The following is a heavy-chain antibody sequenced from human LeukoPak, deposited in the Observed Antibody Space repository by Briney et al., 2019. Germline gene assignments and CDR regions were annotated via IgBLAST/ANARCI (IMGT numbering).Heavy chain of an antibody. D-gene: IGHD6-6*01. Sequence: PSVPLSLTCTVSDGPLGSRNYKSRWIRQHQGKGLEWIGSIYYSGSTYYNPSLKSRVTISVDTSKNQFSLKLSSVTAADTAVYYCARQTKSIAARRNWFDPWGQGTLVTVSS. CDR3: ARQTKSIAARRNWFDP. J-gene: IGHJ5*02. V-gene: IGHV4-39*01. CDR1: DGPLGSRNYK. CDR2: IYYSGST.